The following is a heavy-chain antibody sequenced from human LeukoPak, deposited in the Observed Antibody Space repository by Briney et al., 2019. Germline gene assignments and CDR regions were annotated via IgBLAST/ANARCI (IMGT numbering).Heavy chain of an antibody. CDR2: LRGNGDT. D-gene: IGHD1-1*01. V-gene: IGHV3-23*01. J-gene: IGHJ4*02. CDR3: AKASWVSNADAVL. CDR1: GFPFSDYA. Sequence: PGGSLRLSSAAVGFPFSDYAMSWVRQSPARGLAGVSGLRGNGDTFFAASVKGRFTLSRDHSRNTVFIHLNDLRVEDTAIYYCAKASWVSNADAVLWGQGTVVTVSS.